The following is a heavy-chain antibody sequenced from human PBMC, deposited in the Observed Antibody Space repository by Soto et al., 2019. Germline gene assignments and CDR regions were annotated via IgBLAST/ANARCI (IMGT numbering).Heavy chain of an antibody. CDR2: ISSSSSYI. CDR1: GFTFSSYS. CDR3: ARERVEPTYYYYYGMDV. Sequence: PGGSLRLSCAASGFTFSSYSMNWVRQAPGKGLEWVSSISSSSSYIYYADSVKGRFTISRDNAKNSLYLQMNSLRAEDTAVYYCARERVEPTYYYYYGMDVWGQGTTVTVSS. D-gene: IGHD1-1*01. V-gene: IGHV3-21*01. J-gene: IGHJ6*02.